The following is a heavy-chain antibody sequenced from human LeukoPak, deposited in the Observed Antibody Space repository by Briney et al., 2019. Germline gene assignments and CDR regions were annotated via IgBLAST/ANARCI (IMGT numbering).Heavy chain of an antibody. V-gene: IGHV3-23*01. CDR1: GFTFSSYA. CDR2: ISGSGAST. CDR3: ARSGSNYYYHYMDV. D-gene: IGHD5-12*01. Sequence: GGSLRLSCAASGFTFSSYAMSWVRQAPGKGLEWVSSISGSGASTYYADSVKGRFTISRDNSKNTLYLQMNSLRAEDTAVYYCARSGSNYYYHYMDVWGKGTTVTVSS. J-gene: IGHJ6*03.